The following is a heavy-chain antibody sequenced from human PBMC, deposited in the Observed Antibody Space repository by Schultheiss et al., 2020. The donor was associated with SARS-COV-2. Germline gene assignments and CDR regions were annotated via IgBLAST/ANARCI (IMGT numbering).Heavy chain of an antibody. J-gene: IGHJ6*02. Sequence: SETLSLTCTVSGGSISSGGYYWSWIRQPPGKGLEWIGYRSYSGISKYNPSLGSRVTILLDTSKNQISLKLRSVTAADTAVYYCARDTNAYYDFWSGKYSGMDVWGRGTTVTVSS. CDR3: ARDTNAYYDFWSGKYSGMDV. D-gene: IGHD3-3*01. CDR1: GGSISSGGYY. V-gene: IGHV4-61*08. CDR2: RSYSGIS.